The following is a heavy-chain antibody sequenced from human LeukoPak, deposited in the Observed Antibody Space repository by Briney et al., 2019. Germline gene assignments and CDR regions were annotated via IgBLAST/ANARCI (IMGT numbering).Heavy chain of an antibody. Sequence: GGSLRLSCAASGFTFSSYGMHWVRQAPGKGLEWVAFIRYDGSNKYYADSVKGRFTISRDNSKNTLYLQMNSLRAEDTAVYYCARVSSWYLSLSYYYGMDVWGQGTTVTVSS. CDR3: ARVSSWYLSLSYYYGMDV. J-gene: IGHJ6*02. D-gene: IGHD6-13*01. CDR2: IRYDGSNK. V-gene: IGHV3-30*02. CDR1: GFTFSSYG.